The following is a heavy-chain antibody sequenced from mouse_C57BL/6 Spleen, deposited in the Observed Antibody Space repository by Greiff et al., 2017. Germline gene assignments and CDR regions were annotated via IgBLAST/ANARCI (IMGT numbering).Heavy chain of an antibody. D-gene: IGHD2-12*01. CDR2: ISNGCGST. V-gene: IGHV5-12*01. J-gene: IGHJ2*01. Sequence: EVQRVESGGGLVQPGGSLKLSCAASGFTFSDYYMYWVRQTPGKRLEWVAYISNGCGSTYYPDTVKGRFTISRDNAKNTLYLQMSRLKSEDTAMYYCARGGDSDYFDYWGQGTTLTVSS. CDR3: ARGGDSDYFDY. CDR1: GFTFSDYY.